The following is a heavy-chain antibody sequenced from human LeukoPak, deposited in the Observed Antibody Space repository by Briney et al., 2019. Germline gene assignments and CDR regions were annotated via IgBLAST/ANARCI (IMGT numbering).Heavy chain of an antibody. Sequence: GSLRLSCAASGFTFSSYAMSWVRQAPGKGLEWVGEINYSGSTNYNPSLKSRVTISVDTSKNQFSLKLSSVTAADTAVYYCARGRGGYPDWGQGTMVTVSS. CDR1: GFTFSSYA. CDR3: ARGRGGYPD. J-gene: IGHJ3*01. D-gene: IGHD5-12*01. CDR2: INYSGST. V-gene: IGHV4-34*01.